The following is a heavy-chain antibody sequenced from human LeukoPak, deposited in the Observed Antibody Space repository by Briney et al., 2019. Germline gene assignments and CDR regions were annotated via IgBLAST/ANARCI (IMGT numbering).Heavy chain of an antibody. CDR1: GFTFRSYW. J-gene: IGHJ4*02. Sequence: GGSLGLSCAASGFTFRSYWMGWVRQTPGKGLEWLANINEDGSTTYYVDSVNGRFTISRNNADNSLYLQMNSLRAEDTAVYYCARDATRGGDFDSWGQGTLVTVSS. D-gene: IGHD2-15*01. CDR3: ARDATRGGDFDS. CDR2: INEDGSTT. V-gene: IGHV3-7*01.